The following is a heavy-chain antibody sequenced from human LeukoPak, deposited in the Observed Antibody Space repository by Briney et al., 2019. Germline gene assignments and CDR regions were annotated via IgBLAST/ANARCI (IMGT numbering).Heavy chain of an antibody. Sequence: PGRSLRLSCAASGFTFSSYAMHWVRQAPGKGLEWVAVISYDGSNKYYADSVKGRFTISRDNSKNTLYLQVNSLRAEDTAVYYCARDPRQLERLGFDYWGQGTLVTVSS. J-gene: IGHJ4*02. V-gene: IGHV3-30*04. D-gene: IGHD1-1*01. CDR1: GFTFSSYA. CDR3: ARDPRQLERLGFDY. CDR2: ISYDGSNK.